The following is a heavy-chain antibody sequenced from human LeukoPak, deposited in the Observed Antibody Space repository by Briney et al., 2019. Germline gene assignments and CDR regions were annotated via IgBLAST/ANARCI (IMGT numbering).Heavy chain of an antibody. J-gene: IGHJ4*02. CDR2: ISGSGGST. CDR3: AKVPQIAAAGTHFDY. V-gene: IGHV3-23*01. Sequence: GGSLRLSCAASGFTFSSYAMSWVRQAPGKGLEGVSAISGSGGSTYYADSVKGRFTISRDNSKNTLYLQMNSLRAEDTAVYYCAKVPQIAAAGTHFDYWGQGTLVTVSS. D-gene: IGHD6-13*01. CDR1: GFTFSSYA.